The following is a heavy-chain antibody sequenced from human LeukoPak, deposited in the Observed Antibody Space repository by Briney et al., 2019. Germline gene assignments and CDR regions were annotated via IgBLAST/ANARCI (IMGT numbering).Heavy chain of an antibody. CDR1: GFTFSSYA. V-gene: IGHV3-74*03. CDR2: INSDGRST. J-gene: IGHJ4*02. D-gene: IGHD6-19*01. Sequence: GGSLRLSCAASGFTFSSYAMSWVRQAPGKGLEWVSHINSDGRSTKYADSVNGRFTISRDNAKNTLYLQMNSLRAEDTAVYYCARGGGYSSGFYEYWGQGTLVTVSS. CDR3: ARGGGYSSGFYEY.